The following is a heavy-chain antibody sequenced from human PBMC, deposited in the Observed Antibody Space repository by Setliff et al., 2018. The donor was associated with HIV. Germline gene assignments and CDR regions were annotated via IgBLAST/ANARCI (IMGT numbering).Heavy chain of an antibody. CDR2: IYYSGST. J-gene: IGHJ4*02. CDR3: ARWPPHRSSDYDQEYYFDY. D-gene: IGHD3-22*01. CDR1: GGSISNSRYY. Sequence: SETLSLTCTVSGGSISNSRYYWSWIRQPPGKGLEWIGSIYYSGSTSYNPSLKSRVTISGDTSKNQVSLRLSSVAAADTAVYYCARWPPHRSSDYDQEYYFDYWGQGTLVTVSS. V-gene: IGHV4-39*01.